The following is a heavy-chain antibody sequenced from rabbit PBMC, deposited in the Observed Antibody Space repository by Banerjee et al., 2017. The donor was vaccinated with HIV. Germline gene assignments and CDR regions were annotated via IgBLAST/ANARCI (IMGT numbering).Heavy chain of an antibody. Sequence: QQQLEESGGDLVKPEGSLTLSCKASGFTLSSYWICWVRQAPGKGLEWIACIYAGSSGSTYYASWAKGRFTISKTSSTTVTLQMTSLTAADTATYFCARNDGGTYGSVFNLRGQGTLVTVS. CDR1: GFTLSSYW. V-gene: IGHV1S45*01. D-gene: IGHD6-1*01. CDR3: ARNDGGTYGSVFNL. J-gene: IGHJ4*01. CDR2: IYAGSSGST.